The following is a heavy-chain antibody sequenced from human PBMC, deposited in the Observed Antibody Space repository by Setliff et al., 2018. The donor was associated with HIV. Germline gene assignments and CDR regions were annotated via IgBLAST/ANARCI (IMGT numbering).Heavy chain of an antibody. J-gene: IGHJ6*02. V-gene: IGHV3-30-3*01. CDR1: GFTFVDYA. CDR3: ARDRGYRSAWSYYGMDV. CDR2: ISYDGTNK. D-gene: IGHD6-19*01. Sequence: PGGSLRLSCSPSGFTFVDYAVTWVRQAPGKGLEWVAVISYDGTNKYYGDSVKGRFTISRDNSKKTLYLQMNSLSGDDTAVYYCARDRGYRSAWSYYGMDVWGQGTTVTVSS.